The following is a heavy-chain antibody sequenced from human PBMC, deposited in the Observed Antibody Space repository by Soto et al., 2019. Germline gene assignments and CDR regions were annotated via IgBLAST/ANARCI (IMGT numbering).Heavy chain of an antibody. Sequence: GGSLRLSCAASGFTFSNSTMNWVRQAPGKGLEWVACITSSGSFIYYADSMKGRFTISRDDAKKSLYLQMNSLRAEDTAVYYCARVPATSDRTAFYYVSKFFYLDYWGRGTQVTVS. D-gene: IGHD2-2*01. V-gene: IGHV3-21*01. CDR1: GFTFSNST. CDR3: ARVPATSDRTAFYYVSKFFYLDY. J-gene: IGHJ4*02. CDR2: ITSSGSFI.